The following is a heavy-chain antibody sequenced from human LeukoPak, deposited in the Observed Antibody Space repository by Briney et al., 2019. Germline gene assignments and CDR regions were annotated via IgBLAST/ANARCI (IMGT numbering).Heavy chain of an antibody. CDR2: MKGDGSVK. Sequence: PGGSLRLSCAASGFTFDDYAMHWVRQAPGKGLEWVANMKGDGSVKNYAASVKGRFTISRDNAKKSLYLQMSSLRVDDTAVYYCVRVDKADEGMGYWGQGTLVTVSS. V-gene: IGHV3-7*04. CDR1: GFTFDDYA. J-gene: IGHJ4*02. CDR3: VRVDKADEGMGY. D-gene: IGHD3-10*01.